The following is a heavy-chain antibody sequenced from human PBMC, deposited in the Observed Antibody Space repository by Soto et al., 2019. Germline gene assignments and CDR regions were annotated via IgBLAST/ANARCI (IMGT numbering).Heavy chain of an antibody. V-gene: IGHV1-18*01. Sequence: QVQLVQSGAEVKNPGASVKVSCKTSGYTFTKYGVGWVRQAPGQGLEWMGWISGSSGNANYAEKVPRRITLPTDTSTSTAYIELRSLRSDDTAVYYCAREMAGLGGEYDYWGQGTLVTVSS. CDR3: AREMAGLGGEYDY. D-gene: IGHD3-16*01. J-gene: IGHJ4*02. CDR1: GYTFTKYG. CDR2: ISGSSGNA.